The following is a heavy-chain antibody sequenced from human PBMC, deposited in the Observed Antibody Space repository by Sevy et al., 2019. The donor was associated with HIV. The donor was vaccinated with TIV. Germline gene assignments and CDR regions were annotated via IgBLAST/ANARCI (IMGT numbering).Heavy chain of an antibody. D-gene: IGHD3-22*01. CDR3: AKDYYDSSGYYPMDAFDI. Sequence: GGSLRLSCAASGFTFSSYSMNWVRQAPGKGLEWVSSISGLSNYIYYADSVQGRFTISRDNAKNSLYLQMNSLRAEDTAVYYCAKDYYDSSGYYPMDAFDIWGQGTMVTVSS. J-gene: IGHJ3*02. CDR1: GFTFSSYS. V-gene: IGHV3-21*04. CDR2: ISGLSNYI.